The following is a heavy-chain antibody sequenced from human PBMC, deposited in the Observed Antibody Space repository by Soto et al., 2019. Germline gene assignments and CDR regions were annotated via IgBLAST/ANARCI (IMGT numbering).Heavy chain of an antibody. J-gene: IGHJ6*02. V-gene: IGHV4-59*08. Sequence: PSETLSLTCTVSGGSISSYYWSWIRQPPGKGLEWIGYIYYSGSTNYNPSLKSRVTISVDTSKNQFSLKLSSVTAADTAVYYCARHAGTYYDILTGYFNYGMDVWGQGTTVTVSS. CDR1: GGSISSYY. CDR2: IYYSGST. CDR3: ARHAGTYYDILTGYFNYGMDV. D-gene: IGHD3-9*01.